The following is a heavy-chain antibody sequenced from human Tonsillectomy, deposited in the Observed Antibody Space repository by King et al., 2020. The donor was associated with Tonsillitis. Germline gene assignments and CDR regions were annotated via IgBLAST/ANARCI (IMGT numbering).Heavy chain of an antibody. V-gene: IGHV3-7*01. Sequence: VQLVESGGGLVQPGGSLRLSCAASGFTFSSYWMSWVRQAPGKGLEWVANIKQDGSEKYYVDSVKGRFTISRDNAKNSLYLQMNSLRAEDTAVYYCAGVIYYFWSGYYTSYYYGMDVWGQGTTVTVSS. CDR3: AGVIYYFWSGYYTSYYYGMDV. D-gene: IGHD3-3*01. CDR2: IKQDGSEK. CDR1: GFTFSSYW. J-gene: IGHJ6*02.